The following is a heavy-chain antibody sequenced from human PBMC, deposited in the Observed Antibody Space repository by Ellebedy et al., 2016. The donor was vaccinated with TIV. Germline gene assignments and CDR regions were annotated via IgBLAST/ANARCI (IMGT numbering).Heavy chain of an antibody. D-gene: IGHD2-15*01. CDR1: VGSFSGYY. V-gene: IGHV4-34*01. Sequence: SETLSLXXAVYVGSFSGYYWTWIRQPPGKGLEWIGEINHSGSTNYNPSLKGRVTISVDTSKNQFSLKLSSMTAADTAVYYCARQGYCSGGGCYGNWFDPWGQGTLVTVSS. J-gene: IGHJ5*02. CDR2: INHSGST. CDR3: ARQGYCSGGGCYGNWFDP.